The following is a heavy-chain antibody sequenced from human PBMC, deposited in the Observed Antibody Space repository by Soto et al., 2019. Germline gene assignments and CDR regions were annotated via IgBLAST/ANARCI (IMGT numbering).Heavy chain of an antibody. CDR1: GFTFSSCG. D-gene: IGHD6-19*01. J-gene: IGHJ4*02. Sequence: QVQLVESGGGVVQPGRSLRLSCAASGFTFSSCGMHWVRQAPGKGLEWVAVISYDGSNKYYADSVKGRFTISRDNSKNKRNLQMNSLRAEDTAVYYCASNGLRWLVPAFVDYWGQGTLVTVSS. V-gene: IGHV3-30*03. CDR2: ISYDGSNK. CDR3: ASNGLRWLVPAFVDY.